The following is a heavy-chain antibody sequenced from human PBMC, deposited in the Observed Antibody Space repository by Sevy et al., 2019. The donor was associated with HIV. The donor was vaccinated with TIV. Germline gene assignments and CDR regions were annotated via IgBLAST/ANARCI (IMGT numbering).Heavy chain of an antibody. CDR2: IYTSRST. J-gene: IGHJ5*02. D-gene: IGHD3-22*01. Sequence: SETLSLTCTVSGGSISSYYWSWIRQPAGKGLEWIGRIYTSRSTNYNPSLKSRVTMSVDTSKNQFSLKLSSVTAADTAVYYCARDNPPSHYYDSSGYVSWFDPWGQGTLVTVSS. V-gene: IGHV4-4*07. CDR1: GGSISSYY. CDR3: ARDNPPSHYYDSSGYVSWFDP.